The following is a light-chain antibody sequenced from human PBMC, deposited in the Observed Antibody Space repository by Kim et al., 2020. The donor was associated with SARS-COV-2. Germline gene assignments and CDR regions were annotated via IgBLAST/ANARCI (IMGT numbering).Light chain of an antibody. J-gene: IGLJ3*02. V-gene: IGLV6-57*03. CDR2: EHD. CDR3: QSYDSTNWV. Sequence: GETLNICWPRSSGSIASSYVQWYQLRPGSGPTTVIYEHDDRPSGVPDRFSGSIDSSANSASLIISGLKTEDEADYYCQSYDSTNWVFGGGTQLTVL. CDR1: SGSIASSY.